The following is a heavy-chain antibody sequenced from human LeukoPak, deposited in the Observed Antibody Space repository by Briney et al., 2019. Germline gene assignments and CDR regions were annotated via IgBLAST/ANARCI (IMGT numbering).Heavy chain of an antibody. CDR2: ISYSGTT. J-gene: IGHJ4*02. Sequence: SETLSLTCTVSGVSVSSVTYYWHWIRQPPGKGLEWIGHISYSGTTNYNPSVKSRVTISVDTSKNQFSLKLSSVTAADTAVYYCARDGDYWGQGTLVTVSS. V-gene: IGHV4-61*01. CDR3: ARDGDY. CDR1: GVSVSSVTYY.